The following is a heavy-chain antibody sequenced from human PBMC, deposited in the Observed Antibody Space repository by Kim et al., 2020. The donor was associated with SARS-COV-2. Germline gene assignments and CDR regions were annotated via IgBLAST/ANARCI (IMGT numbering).Heavy chain of an antibody. CDR3: ARVGYDWGYFDY. J-gene: IGHJ4*02. D-gene: IGHD3-16*01. Sequence: YYADSVKGRFTISRDNAKNSLYLQMNSLRAEDTAVYYCARVGYDWGYFDYWGQGTLVTVSS. V-gene: IGHV3-48*03.